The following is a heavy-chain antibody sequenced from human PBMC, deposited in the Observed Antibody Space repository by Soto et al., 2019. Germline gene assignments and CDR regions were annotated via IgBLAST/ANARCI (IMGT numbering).Heavy chain of an antibody. CDR3: ARVERGTATTVVDAFDI. Sequence: QVQLQQWGAGLLKPSETLSLTCAVNGGSVNSGNYYWSWIRQPPGKGLEWIGEMSHSGGTHFNPSLKSRVTISVDTSKNQFYLKMSSVTAADTALYYCARVERGTATTVVDAFDIWGPGTMVTVSS. V-gene: IGHV4-34*01. CDR2: MSHSGGT. CDR1: GGSVNSGNYY. D-gene: IGHD1-1*01. J-gene: IGHJ3*02.